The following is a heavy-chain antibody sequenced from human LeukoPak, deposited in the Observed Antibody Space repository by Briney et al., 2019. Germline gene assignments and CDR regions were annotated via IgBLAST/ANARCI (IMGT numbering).Heavy chain of an antibody. CDR2: IIPNSGDT. Sequence: ASVKVSCKASGYIFTGYFMHWVRQAPGQGLEWMGRIIPNSGDTNFAQKFQGRVTMTRDTSISTAYMELSSLRSDDTAVYYCARGYGSGSHNFDYWGQGTLVTVSS. V-gene: IGHV1-2*06. CDR3: ARGYGSGSHNFDY. CDR1: GYIFTGYF. D-gene: IGHD3-10*01. J-gene: IGHJ4*02.